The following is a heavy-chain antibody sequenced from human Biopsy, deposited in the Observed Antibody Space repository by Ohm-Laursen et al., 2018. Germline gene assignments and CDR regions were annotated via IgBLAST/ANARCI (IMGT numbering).Heavy chain of an antibody. CDR1: GFSLSARGMC. V-gene: IGHV2-70*11. J-gene: IGHJ6*02. CDR2: VDWDDYK. D-gene: IGHD6-13*01. Sequence: TQTLTLTCSFSGFSLSARGMCVSWIRQAPGKALEWLARVDWDDYKDYSASLQTKISITKDTSNDQVVLTVNNVDPADTATYYCARTPILIVSAGLVYRHRRHLQGMDVWGQGIAVTVS. CDR3: ARTPILIVSAGLVYRHRRHLQGMDV.